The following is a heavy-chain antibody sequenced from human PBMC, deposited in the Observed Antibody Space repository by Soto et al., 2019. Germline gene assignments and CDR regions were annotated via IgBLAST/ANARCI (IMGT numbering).Heavy chain of an antibody. CDR1: GFTFSSYA. J-gene: IGHJ4*02. CDR3: ANGGHQVVCPYSSDQVTFDF. D-gene: IGHD6-19*01. CDR2: ISGSGGST. Sequence: GGSLRLSCAASGFTFSSYAMSWVRQAPGKGLEWVSAISGSGGSTYYADSVKGRFTISRDNSKNTLYLQMNSLRAEDTAVYYCANGGHQVVCPYSSDQVTFDFWGQGSLVPVSA. V-gene: IGHV3-23*01.